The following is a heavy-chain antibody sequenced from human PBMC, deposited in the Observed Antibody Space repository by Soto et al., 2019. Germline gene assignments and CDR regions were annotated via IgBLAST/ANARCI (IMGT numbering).Heavy chain of an antibody. Sequence: GPSAKVSCKASGYSCTSYGISSGRQAPGHGLEWMGWISAYNGNTNYAQKLQGRVTMTTDTSTSTAYMELRSLRSDDTAVYYCARDRGAPAAHYYYYGMDVWGQGTTVTVSS. D-gene: IGHD2-2*01. CDR3: ARDRGAPAAHYYYYGMDV. CDR2: ISAYNGNT. CDR1: GYSCTSYG. V-gene: IGHV1-18*01. J-gene: IGHJ6*02.